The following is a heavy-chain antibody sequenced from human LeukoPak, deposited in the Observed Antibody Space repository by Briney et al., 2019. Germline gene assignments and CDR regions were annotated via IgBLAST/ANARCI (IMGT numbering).Heavy chain of an antibody. J-gene: IGHJ5*02. CDR1: GFTVSGDY. CDR3: VRHDWFDP. V-gene: IGHV3-53*01. CDR2: IYSGGST. Sequence: QPGGSLRLSCAASGFTVSGDYMSWVRQAPGKGLEWVSVIYSGGSTYYADSVKGRFTISRDNSRNTVYLQMNNLRVEDTAVYYCVRHDWFDPWGQGTLVTVSS.